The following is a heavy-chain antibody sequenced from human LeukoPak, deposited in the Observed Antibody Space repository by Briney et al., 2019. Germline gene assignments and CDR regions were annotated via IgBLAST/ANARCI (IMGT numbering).Heavy chain of an antibody. J-gene: IGHJ4*02. Sequence: ASVKVSCKASGYSFTSYDINWVRQATGQGLEWMGWMSPNSGNTGYTQKFQGRVTTNRNTSISTAYMELRSQRSEDTAVYYCARLGGTWDPADYWGQGTLVTVSS. CDR2: MSPNSGNT. D-gene: IGHD3-16*01. CDR3: ARLGGTWDPADY. CDR1: GYSFTSYD. V-gene: IGHV1-8*01.